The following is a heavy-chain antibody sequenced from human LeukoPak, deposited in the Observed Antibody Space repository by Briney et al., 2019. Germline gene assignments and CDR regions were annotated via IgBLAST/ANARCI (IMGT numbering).Heavy chain of an antibody. D-gene: IGHD4-23*01. CDR2: INSDGSST. V-gene: IGHV3-74*01. CDR1: GFTVSSYW. CDR3: ARGRPHGNDY. J-gene: IGHJ4*02. Sequence: PGGSLRLSCAASGFTVSSYWMHWVRQAQGQGLVGVSRINSDGSSTNYADSVKGRFTISRDNAKNTLYLQMNSLRVEDTAVYYCARGRPHGNDYWGQGTLVTVSS.